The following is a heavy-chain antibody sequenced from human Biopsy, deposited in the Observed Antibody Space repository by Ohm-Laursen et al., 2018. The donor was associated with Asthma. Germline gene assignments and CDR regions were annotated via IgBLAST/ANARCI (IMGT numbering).Heavy chain of an antibody. CDR3: AKDWSWNYVYAFDI. CDR1: GFAVSRDY. Sequence: GSLRLSCAASGFAVSRDYMFWVRQAPGKGLEWVSVIYSGGTSHTADSVKGRFTTSRDNAKNSLYLQMNSLRAEDTAVYYCAKDWSWNYVYAFDIWGQGTMVTVSS. D-gene: IGHD1-7*01. J-gene: IGHJ3*02. V-gene: IGHV3-53*01. CDR2: IYSGGTS.